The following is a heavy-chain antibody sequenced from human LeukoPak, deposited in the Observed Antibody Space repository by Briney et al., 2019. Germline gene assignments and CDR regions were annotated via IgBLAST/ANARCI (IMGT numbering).Heavy chain of an antibody. CDR1: GFTFSSYD. CDR2: ISINGGST. J-gene: IGHJ3*02. D-gene: IGHD3-10*01. V-gene: IGHV3-64D*06. Sequence: GGSLRLSCSASGFTFSSYDMHWVRQAPGKGLEYVSGISINGGSTDYADSVKGRFTISRDNSKNTVYLQMSSLRAEDTAVYYCVKESRVVRGVIMDAFDMWGQGTMVTVSS. CDR3: VKESRVVRGVIMDAFDM.